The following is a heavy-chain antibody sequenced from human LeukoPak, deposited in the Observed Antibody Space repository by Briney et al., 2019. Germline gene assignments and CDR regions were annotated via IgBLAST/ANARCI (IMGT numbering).Heavy chain of an antibody. V-gene: IGHV3-43*01. CDR3: AKEKYSGSYYDGIDY. CDR1: GFTFDDYT. Sequence: GGSLRLSCAASGFTFDDYTMHWVRQAPGKGLEWVSLISWDGGSTYYADSVKGRFTISRDNSKNSLYLQMNSLRTEDTALYYCAKEKYSGSYYDGIDYWGQGTLVTVSS. J-gene: IGHJ4*02. CDR2: ISWDGGST. D-gene: IGHD1-26*01.